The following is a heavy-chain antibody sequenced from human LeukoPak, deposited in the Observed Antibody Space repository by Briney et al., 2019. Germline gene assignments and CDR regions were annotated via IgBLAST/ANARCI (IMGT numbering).Heavy chain of an antibody. Sequence: SETLSLTCTVSGGSISSSIYYWGWIRQPPGKGLEWIGSIYYSGSTYYNPSFKSRVTISVDTSKNQFSLKLSSVTAADTAVYYCARQGSSWNNWFDPWGQGTLVTVSS. CDR2: IYYSGST. CDR3: ARQGSSWNNWFDP. J-gene: IGHJ5*02. V-gene: IGHV4-39*01. D-gene: IGHD6-13*01. CDR1: GGSISSSIYY.